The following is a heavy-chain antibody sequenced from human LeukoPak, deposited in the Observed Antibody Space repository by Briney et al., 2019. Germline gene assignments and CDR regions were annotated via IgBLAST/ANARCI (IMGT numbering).Heavy chain of an antibody. J-gene: IGHJ4*02. CDR1: GGSISGSSYY. V-gene: IGHV4-39*01. Sequence: SETLSLTCTVSGGSISGSSYYWGWIRQPPGKGLEWIGSIYYSGSTYYNPSLKSRVTISVDTFKNQFSLKLSSVTAADTAVYYCARHLSAVAPDYWGQGTLVTVSS. CDR2: IYYSGST. CDR3: ARHLSAVAPDY. D-gene: IGHD6-19*01.